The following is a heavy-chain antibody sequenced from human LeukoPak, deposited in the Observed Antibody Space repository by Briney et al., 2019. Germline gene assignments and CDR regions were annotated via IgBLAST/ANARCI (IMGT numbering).Heavy chain of an antibody. CDR3: AIEEIWVGDD. CDR2: ISSDASNK. CDR1: GFTFSRYA. Sequence: GRSLRLSCAASGFTFSRYALHWVRQAPGKGLEWVAVISSDASNKFYADSVKGRFTISRDNSKNTLYLQMNSLRTEDTAVYYGAIEEIWVGDDWGQGTLVTVSS. D-gene: IGHD3-10*01. J-gene: IGHJ4*02. V-gene: IGHV3-30*04.